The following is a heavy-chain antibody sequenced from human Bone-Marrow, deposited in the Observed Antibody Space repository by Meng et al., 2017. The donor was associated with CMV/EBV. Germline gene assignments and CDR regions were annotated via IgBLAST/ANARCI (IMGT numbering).Heavy chain of an antibody. J-gene: IGHJ6*02. CDR1: GFTFSSYS. CDR3: ARDLRSSGSYYYYYGMDV. V-gene: IGHV3-21*01. Sequence: GESLKISWAAAGFTFSSYSMNWGRQAPGKGLEWVSSISSSSSYRYYADSVKGRFTISRDNAKNSLYLQMNSLSAEDTDVYYCARDLRSSGSYYYYYGMDVWGQGTPVTVSS. CDR2: ISSSSSYR. D-gene: IGHD6-19*01.